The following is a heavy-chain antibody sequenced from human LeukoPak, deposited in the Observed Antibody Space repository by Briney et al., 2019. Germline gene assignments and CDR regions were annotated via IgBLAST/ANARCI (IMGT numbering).Heavy chain of an antibody. D-gene: IGHD2-8*01. V-gene: IGHV1-46*01. CDR1: GYTFTSYY. J-gene: IGHJ6*03. CDR3: ARGYCTNGVCYTDYYYYMDV. CDR2: INPSGSST. Sequence: ASVTVSCKASGYTFTSYYMHWVRQAPGQGLEWMRIINPSGSSTSYAQKFQGRVTMTRDMSTSTVYMELSSLGSEDTAVYYCARGYCTNGVCYTDYYYYMDVWGKGTTVTVSS.